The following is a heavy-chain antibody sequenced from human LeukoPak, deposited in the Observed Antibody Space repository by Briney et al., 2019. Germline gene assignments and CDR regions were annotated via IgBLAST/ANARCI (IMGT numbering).Heavy chain of an antibody. Sequence: GESLKISCKGSGYSFTSYWIGWVRQLPGKGLEWMGIIYPGDSDTRYSPSFQGQVTISADKSIRTAYLQWSSLKASDTAIYYCARHHDYGDYGCFDYWGQGTLVTVSS. J-gene: IGHJ4*02. D-gene: IGHD4-17*01. CDR1: GYSFTSYW. V-gene: IGHV5-51*01. CDR2: IYPGDSDT. CDR3: ARHHDYGDYGCFDY.